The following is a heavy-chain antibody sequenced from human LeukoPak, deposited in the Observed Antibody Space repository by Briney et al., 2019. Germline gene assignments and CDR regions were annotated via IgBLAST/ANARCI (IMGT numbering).Heavy chain of an antibody. CDR2: IYSGGTT. D-gene: IGHD3-10*01. J-gene: IGHJ4*02. CDR1: GLTFSRNY. CDR3: ARVGGH. V-gene: IGHV3-53*01. Sequence: GGSLRLSCAASGLTFSRNYMSWVRQAPGKGLESVSVIYSGGTTYYADSVRGRFTISRDNSKNTLYLQMNSLRVEDTAVYYCARVGGHWGQGTLVTVSS.